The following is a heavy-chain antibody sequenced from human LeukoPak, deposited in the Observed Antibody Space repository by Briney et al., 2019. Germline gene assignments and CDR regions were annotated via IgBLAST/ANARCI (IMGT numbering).Heavy chain of an antibody. V-gene: IGHV5-51*01. CDR3: AIFDFLFGEIDNWFDP. CDR2: IYPGDSDT. J-gene: IGHJ5*02. D-gene: IGHD3-3*01. Sequence: GESLKISCKGSGYSFTSYWIGWVRQMPGKGLEWMGVIYPGDSDTRYSPSFQGQVTISADKSISTAYLQWSSLKASDTAMYYCAIFDFLFGEIDNWFDPWGQGTLVTVSS. CDR1: GYSFTSYW.